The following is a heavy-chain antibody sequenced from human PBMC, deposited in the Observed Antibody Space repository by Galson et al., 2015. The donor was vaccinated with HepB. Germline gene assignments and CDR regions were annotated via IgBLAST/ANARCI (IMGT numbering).Heavy chain of an antibody. CDR3: AKDKAYYYNSSGYQDYFDY. V-gene: IGHV3-30*18. CDR2: ISYDGSNK. J-gene: IGHJ4*02. CDR1: GFTFSSYG. Sequence: SLRLSCAASGFTFSSYGMHWVRQAPGKGLEWVAVISYDGSNKYYADSVKGRFTISRDNSKNTLYLQMNSLRAEDTAVYYCAKDKAYYYNSSGYQDYFDYWGQGTLVTVSS. D-gene: IGHD3-22*01.